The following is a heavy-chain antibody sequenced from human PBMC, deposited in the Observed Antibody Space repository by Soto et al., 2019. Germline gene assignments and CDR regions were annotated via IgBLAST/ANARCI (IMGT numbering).Heavy chain of an antibody. CDR3: AREVATISFDY. CDR2: IIPIFGTA. CDR1: GGTFSSYA. Sequence: ASVKVCCKASGGTFSSYAMSWVRQDPGQGLEWMGGIIPIFGTANYAQKFQGRVTITADESTSTAYMELSSLRSEDTAVYYCAREVATISFDYWGQGTLVTVSS. V-gene: IGHV1-69*13. D-gene: IGHD5-12*01. J-gene: IGHJ4*02.